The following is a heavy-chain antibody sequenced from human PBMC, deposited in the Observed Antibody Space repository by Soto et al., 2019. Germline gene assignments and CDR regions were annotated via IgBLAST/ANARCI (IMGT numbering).Heavy chain of an antibody. D-gene: IGHD3-3*01. CDR1: GFTFTSSA. V-gene: IGHV1-58*01. J-gene: IGHJ6*02. CDR2: IVVGSGNT. CDR3: AATRFLEWLSYSYYYGMDV. Sequence: ASVKVSCKASGFTFTSSAVQWVRQARGQRLEWIGWIVVGSGNTNYAQKFQERVTITRDMSTSTAYMELSSLRSEDTAVYYCAATRFLEWLSYSYYYGMDVWGQGTTVTVSS.